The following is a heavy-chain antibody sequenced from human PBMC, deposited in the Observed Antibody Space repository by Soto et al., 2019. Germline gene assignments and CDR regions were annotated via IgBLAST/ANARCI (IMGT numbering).Heavy chain of an antibody. CDR2: IYWDDDK. V-gene: IGHV2-5*02. CDR3: AHSSEPPEDYIWGSYRSTPYFDS. CDR1: GFSLSTSGVG. D-gene: IGHD3-16*02. Sequence: QITLKESGPTLVKPTQTLTLTCTFSGFSLSTSGVGVGWIRQPPGKALEWLALIYWDDDKRYSPSLKSRLTITKDTSKNQVVLTMTNMDPVDTATYYCAHSSEPPEDYIWGSYRSTPYFDSWGQGTLVTVSS. J-gene: IGHJ4*02.